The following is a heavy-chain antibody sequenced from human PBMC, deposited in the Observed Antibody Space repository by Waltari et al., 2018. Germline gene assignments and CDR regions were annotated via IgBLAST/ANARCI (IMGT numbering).Heavy chain of an antibody. V-gene: IGHV2-5*01. J-gene: IGHJ4*02. CDR2: IYLNDDK. CDR3: AHGGYCGNSVPEFDY. CDR1: GFSLSTSGVG. Sequence: QITLKESGPTLVKPTQTLTLTCTFSGFSLSTSGVGVGWIRQPPGKALEWLALIYLNDDKRYSPSLKSRRTITKDTSKNQVVLTMTNMDPVDTATFYCAHGGYCGNSVPEFDYWGQGTLVTVSS. D-gene: IGHD5-12*01.